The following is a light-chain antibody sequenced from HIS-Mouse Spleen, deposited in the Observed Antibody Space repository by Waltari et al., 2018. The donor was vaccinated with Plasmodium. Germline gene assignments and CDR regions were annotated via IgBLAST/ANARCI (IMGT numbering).Light chain of an antibody. V-gene: IGLV3-1*01. Sequence: SYELTQPPSVSVSPGQTASITCSGDKLGDKYACWYQQKPGQSPVLVIYQDSKRRSGIPVRVSGSNSRNTATLTISGTQAMDEADYYCQAWDSSTVVFGGGTKLTVL. CDR1: KLGDKY. J-gene: IGLJ2*01. CDR3: QAWDSSTVV. CDR2: QDS.